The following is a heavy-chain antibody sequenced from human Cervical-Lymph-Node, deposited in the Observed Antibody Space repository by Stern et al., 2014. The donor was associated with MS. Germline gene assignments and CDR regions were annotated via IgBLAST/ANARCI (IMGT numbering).Heavy chain of an antibody. D-gene: IGHD3-22*01. J-gene: IGHJ4*02. CDR1: GGTFSSYA. CDR3: ARGGVLYYDSSGPLGYFDY. V-gene: IGHV1-69*01. Sequence: DQLVESGAEVKKPGSSVKVSCKASGGTFSSYAISWVRQAPGPGLEWMGGIIPIFGTANYAQKFQGRVTITADESTSTAYMELSSLRSEDTAVYYCARGGVLYYDSSGPLGYFDYWGQGTLVTVSS. CDR2: IIPIFGTA.